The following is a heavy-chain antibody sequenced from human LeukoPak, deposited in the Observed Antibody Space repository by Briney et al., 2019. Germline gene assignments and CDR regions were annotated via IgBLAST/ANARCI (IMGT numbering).Heavy chain of an antibody. Sequence: GGSLRLSCAASGFTFSSYWMSWVRQAPGKGPEWVANIKQDGSEKYYVDSVKGRFTISRDNAKNSLYLQMNSLRAEDTAVYYCARSGRLQSFDYWGQGTLVTVSS. D-gene: IGHD5-24*01. J-gene: IGHJ4*02. CDR3: ARSGRLQSFDY. CDR2: IKQDGSEK. CDR1: GFTFSSYW. V-gene: IGHV3-7*01.